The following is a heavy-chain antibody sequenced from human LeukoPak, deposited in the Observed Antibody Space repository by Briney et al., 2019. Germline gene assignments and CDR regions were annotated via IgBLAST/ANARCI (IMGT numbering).Heavy chain of an antibody. CDR2: IRASGST. D-gene: IGHD3-10*01. Sequence: SETLSLTCTVSGDSISSGTYYCSWIRQPAGKGLEWIGRIRASGSTDYNPSLKSRLTISVDTSKNQFSLKLSSVTAADTAVYYCARGVGSSESTWFDPWGQGTLVTVSS. CDR3: ARGVGSSESTWFDP. CDR1: GDSISSGTYY. V-gene: IGHV4-61*02. J-gene: IGHJ5*02.